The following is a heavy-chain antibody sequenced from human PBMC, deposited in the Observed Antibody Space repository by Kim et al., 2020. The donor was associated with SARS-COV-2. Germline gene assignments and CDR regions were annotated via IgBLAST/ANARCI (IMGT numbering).Heavy chain of an antibody. V-gene: IGHV3-9*01. D-gene: IGHD5-12*01. CDR3: AKDIVGGDSGYVDCDY. J-gene: IGHJ4*02. Sequence: SVKGRFTISRDSAKNSLYLQMNSLRAEDTALYYCAKDIVGGDSGYVDCDYWGQGTLVTVSS.